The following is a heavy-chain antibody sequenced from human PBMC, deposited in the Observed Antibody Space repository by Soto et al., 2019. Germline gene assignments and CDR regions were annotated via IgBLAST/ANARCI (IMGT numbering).Heavy chain of an antibody. CDR2: ISPDGDNT. D-gene: IGHD1-1*01. J-gene: IGHJ4*02. Sequence: QVQLVESGGGVVQPGTSLRLSCVASGFTFSSYAMQWVRQAPGKGLEWVAAISPDGDNTVYADSVKGRFTISRDNSKDTVFLDMDSLRDDDTALYYCARHRSLQLWRQGTLVTVSS. V-gene: IGHV3-30-3*01. CDR3: ARHRSLQL. CDR1: GFTFSSYA.